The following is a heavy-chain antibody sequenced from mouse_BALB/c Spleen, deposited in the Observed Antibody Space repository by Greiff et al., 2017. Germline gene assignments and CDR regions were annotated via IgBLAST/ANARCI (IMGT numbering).Heavy chain of an antibody. V-gene: IGHV7-3*02. CDR2: IRNKANGYTT. Sequence: EVMLVESGGGLVQPGGSLRLSCATSGFTFTDYYMSWVRQHPGKALEWLGFIRNKANGYTTEYSASVKGRFTISRDNSQSILYLQMNTLRAEDSATYYCARVLPYYGNFDYWGQGTTLTVSS. D-gene: IGHD2-10*01. J-gene: IGHJ2*01. CDR3: ARVLPYYGNFDY. CDR1: GFTFTDYY.